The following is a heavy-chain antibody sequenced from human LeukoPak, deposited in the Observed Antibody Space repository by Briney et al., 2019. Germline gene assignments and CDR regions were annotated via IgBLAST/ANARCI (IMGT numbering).Heavy chain of an antibody. Sequence: GESLKISCKGSGYSFTSYWIGWVRQMPGKGLEWMGIIYPGDSDTRYSPSFQGQVTISADKSISTAYLQWSSLKASDTAMYYCARPSGDHYDSSGEFDYWGQGTLVTVSS. CDR2: IYPGDSDT. CDR1: GYSFTSYW. D-gene: IGHD3-22*01. V-gene: IGHV5-51*01. J-gene: IGHJ4*02. CDR3: ARPSGDHYDSSGEFDY.